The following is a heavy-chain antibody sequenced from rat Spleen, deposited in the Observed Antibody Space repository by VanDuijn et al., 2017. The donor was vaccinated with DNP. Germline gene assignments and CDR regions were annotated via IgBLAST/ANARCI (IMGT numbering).Heavy chain of an antibody. CDR3: VRPDYYDGSYPHY. Sequence: EVQLVESGGGLVRPGGSLKLSCAASGFTFSDYNMAWVRQAPKKGLEWVATIFYDGSRTFYRDSVKGRFTISRDIAKSTLYLQMNSLRAEDMATYYCVRPDYYDGSYPHYWGQGVMVTVSS. CDR2: IFYDGSRT. CDR1: GFTFSDYN. D-gene: IGHD1-12*02. V-gene: IGHV5S10*01. J-gene: IGHJ2*01.